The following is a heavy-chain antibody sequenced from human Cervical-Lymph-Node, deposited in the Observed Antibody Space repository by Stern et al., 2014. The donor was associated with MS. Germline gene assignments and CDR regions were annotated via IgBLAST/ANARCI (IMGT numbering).Heavy chain of an antibody. Sequence: QDQLVQSGAEVKKPGASVKVSCKVSGYTLSEISMHWVRQAPGNGLEWMGGFDPEHGETRYAQKCQGRVTMAEDRSTDTAYMELSSLRSEDTAVYYCATHRGRVTYYYGMDVWGQGTTVTVSS. V-gene: IGHV1-24*01. CDR1: GYTLSEIS. J-gene: IGHJ6*02. CDR2: FDPEHGET. D-gene: IGHD2-21*02. CDR3: ATHRGRVTYYYGMDV.